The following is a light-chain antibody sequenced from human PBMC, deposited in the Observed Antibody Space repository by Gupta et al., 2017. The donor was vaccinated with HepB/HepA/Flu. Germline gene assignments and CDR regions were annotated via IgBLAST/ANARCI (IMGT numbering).Light chain of an antibody. V-gene: IGKV1-33*01. Sequence: DILLTQSPSSLSASVGDRVTITCQASQDIKKNLNWFQQKPGKAPTLLIFGVSNLHTGVPSRFSGSGSATDFILTINGLQPEDVANYYCQQFDVLPYTFGQGTKVVI. CDR3: QQFDVLPYT. CDR2: GVS. CDR1: QDIKKN. J-gene: IGKJ1*01.